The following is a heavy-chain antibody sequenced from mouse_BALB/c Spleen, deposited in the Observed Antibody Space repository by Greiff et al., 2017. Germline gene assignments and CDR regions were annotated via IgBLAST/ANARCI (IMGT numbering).Heavy chain of an antibody. CDR3: ARRGRSFYAMDY. Sequence: EVKVVESGGGLVQPGGSRKLSCAASGFTFSSFGMHWVRQAPEKGLEWVAYISSGSSTIYYADTVKGRFTISRDNPKNTLFLQMTSLRSEDTAMYYCARRGRSFYAMDYWGQGTSVTVSS. J-gene: IGHJ4*01. CDR2: ISSGSSTI. CDR1: GFTFSSFG. V-gene: IGHV5-17*02.